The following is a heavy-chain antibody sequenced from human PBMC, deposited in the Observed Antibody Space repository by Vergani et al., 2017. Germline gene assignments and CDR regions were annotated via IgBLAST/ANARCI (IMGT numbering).Heavy chain of an antibody. CDR2: IRSKANSYAT. Sequence: EVQLVESGGGLVQPGGSLKLSCAASGFTFSGSAMHWVRQASGKGLEWVGRIRSKANSYATAYAASVKGRFTISRDDSKNTAYLQMNSLKTEDTAVYYCAKAQSGWLRFSPLDYWGQGTLVTVSS. J-gene: IGHJ4*02. CDR3: AKAQSGWLRFSPLDY. V-gene: IGHV3-73*02. D-gene: IGHD5-12*01. CDR1: GFTFSGSA.